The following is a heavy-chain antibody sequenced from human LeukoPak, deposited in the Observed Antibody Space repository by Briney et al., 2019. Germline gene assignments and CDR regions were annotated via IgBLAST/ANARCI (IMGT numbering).Heavy chain of an antibody. J-gene: IGHJ5*02. D-gene: IGHD3-3*01. CDR3: ARGHPGLLRFLEWSQNWFDP. CDR2: IIPIFGTA. V-gene: IGHV1-69*13. Sequence: ASVKVSCKASGGTFSSYAISWVRQAPRQGLEWMGGIIPIFGTANYAQKFQGRVTITADESTSTAYMELSSLRSEDTAVYYCARGHPGLLRFLEWSQNWFDPWGQGTLVTVSS. CDR1: GGTFSSYA.